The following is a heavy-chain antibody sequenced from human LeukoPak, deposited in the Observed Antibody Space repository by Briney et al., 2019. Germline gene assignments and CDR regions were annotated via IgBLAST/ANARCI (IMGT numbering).Heavy chain of an antibody. Sequence: SETLSLTCTVSGGSISSSGYYWSWIRQYPGKGLEWIGYIYHSGSTYYNPSLKSRVTISVDRSKNQFSLKLSSVTAADTAVYYCARVSRRDGYTCFDYWGQGTLVTVSS. CDR2: IYHSGST. CDR3: ARVSRRDGYTCFDY. V-gene: IGHV4-31*03. J-gene: IGHJ4*02. CDR1: GGSISSSGYY. D-gene: IGHD5-24*01.